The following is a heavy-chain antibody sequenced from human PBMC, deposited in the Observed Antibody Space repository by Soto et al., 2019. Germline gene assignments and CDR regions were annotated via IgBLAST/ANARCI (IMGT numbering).Heavy chain of an antibody. J-gene: IGHJ4*02. V-gene: IGHV4-59*01. CDR2: IHYSGATSFFP. D-gene: IGHD6-13*01. Sequence: SETLSLTCTVAGCSMRNYFWTWIRPPPGKGLEWIGYIHYSGATSFFPSYNPSLRGRVTISEDTTKNQFSLKLLSVTTADTAAYFCAAGEASSRNLAPYYLDFWGQGTLVTVSS. CDR3: AAGEASSRNLAPYYLDF. CDR1: GCSMRNYF.